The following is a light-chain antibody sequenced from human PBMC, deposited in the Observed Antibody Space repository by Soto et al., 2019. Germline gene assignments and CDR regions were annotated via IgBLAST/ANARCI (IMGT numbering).Light chain of an antibody. CDR2: EVS. V-gene: IGLV2-18*02. Sequence: QSALTQPPSVSGSPGQSVTISCTGTSSDVGSYNRVSWYQQPPGTAPKLMIYEVSNRPSGVPDRFSGSKSGNTASLTISGLHAEDDADYYCSSYTSSSTFVFGTGTKVTVL. CDR3: SSYTSSSTFV. J-gene: IGLJ1*01. CDR1: SSDVGSYNR.